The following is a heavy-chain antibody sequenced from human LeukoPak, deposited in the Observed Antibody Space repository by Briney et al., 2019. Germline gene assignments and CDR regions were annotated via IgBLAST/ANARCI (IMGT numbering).Heavy chain of an antibody. CDR1: GYTFTGYY. D-gene: IGHD3-3*01. V-gene: IGHV1-2*02. J-gene: IGHJ6*03. Sequence: ASVKVSCKASGYTFTGYYMYWVRQAPGQGLEWMGWINPNSGGTNYAQKFQGRVTMTRDTSISTAYMELSRLRSDDTAVYYCASVYDFWSYMDVWGKGTTVTVSS. CDR3: ASVYDFWSYMDV. CDR2: INPNSGGT.